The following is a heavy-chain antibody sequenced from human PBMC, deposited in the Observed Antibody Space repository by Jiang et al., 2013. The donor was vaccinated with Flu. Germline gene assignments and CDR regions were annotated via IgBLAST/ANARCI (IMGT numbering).Heavy chain of an antibody. J-gene: IGHJ4*02. V-gene: IGHV3-33*01. CDR2: MWYDGSHK. D-gene: IGHD5-24*01. CDR3: ARDQAIRDGHPGNYFDS. Sequence: EWVAVMWYDGSHKYYGDSVKGRFTISRDNSKNTLYLQMNSLRAEDTAVYFCARDQAIRDGHPGNYFDSWGQGSLVTVSS.